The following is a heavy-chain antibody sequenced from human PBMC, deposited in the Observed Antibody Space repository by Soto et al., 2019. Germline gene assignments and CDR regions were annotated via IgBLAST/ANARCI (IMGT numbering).Heavy chain of an antibody. Sequence: GGSLRLSCSASGFTFSDYYMTWIRQAPGKGLEWISYITYSSYINYAASVKGRFTISRDNAKNSVYLQMNSLRAEDTAVYYCARSLDYGDYVFDHWGPGTLVTVSS. J-gene: IGHJ4*02. CDR2: ITYSSYI. CDR1: GFTFSDYY. V-gene: IGHV3-11*06. CDR3: ARSLDYGDYVFDH. D-gene: IGHD4-17*01.